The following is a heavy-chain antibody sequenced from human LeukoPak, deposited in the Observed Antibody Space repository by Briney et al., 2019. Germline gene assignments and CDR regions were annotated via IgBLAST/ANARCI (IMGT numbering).Heavy chain of an antibody. Sequence: PSETLSLTCTVSGGSISSGSYYWSWIRQPAGKGLEWIGRIYTSGSTNYNPSLKSRVTISVDTSKNQFSLKLSSVTAADTAVYYCARALLWSGFDPWGQGTLVTISS. CDR3: ARALLWSGFDP. V-gene: IGHV4-61*02. CDR1: GGSISSGSYY. D-gene: IGHD3-10*01. CDR2: IYTSGST. J-gene: IGHJ5*02.